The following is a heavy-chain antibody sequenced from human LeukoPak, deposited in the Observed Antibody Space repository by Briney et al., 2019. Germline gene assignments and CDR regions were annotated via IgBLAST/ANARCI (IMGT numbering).Heavy chain of an antibody. D-gene: IGHD1-1*01. Sequence: PGGSLRLSCAASGFTFSTYSMHWVRQAPGKGLEYVSAISSNGGATYYANSVKGRFTISRDNSKNTVYLQMGSLRAEDMAVYYCVVHERYFDYWGQGTLVTASS. CDR3: VVHERYFDY. CDR1: GFTFSTYS. V-gene: IGHV3-64*01. J-gene: IGHJ4*02. CDR2: ISSNGGAT.